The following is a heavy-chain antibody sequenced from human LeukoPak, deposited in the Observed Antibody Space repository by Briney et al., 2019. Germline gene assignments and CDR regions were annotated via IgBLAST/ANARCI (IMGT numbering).Heavy chain of an antibody. CDR3: ARVTDYALHIDY. J-gene: IGHJ4*02. Sequence: GGSLRLSCATSGFTFSVYAMSWVRQAPGKGLEWVSSISSSSSYIYYADSVKGRFTIPRDNAKNSLYLQMNSLRAEDTAVYYCARVTDYALHIDYWGQGTLVTVSS. CDR1: GFTFSVYA. CDR2: ISSSSSYI. V-gene: IGHV3-21*01. D-gene: IGHD4-17*01.